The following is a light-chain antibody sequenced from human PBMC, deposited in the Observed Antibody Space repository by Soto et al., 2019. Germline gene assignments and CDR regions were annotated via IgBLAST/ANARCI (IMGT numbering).Light chain of an antibody. Sequence: EIVLTQSPATLSLSPGERATLSCRASQSVSSYLSWYQQKPGQAPRLLIYDASNRATGIPARFSGSGSETVFTLTISSLAPDDVAVYYCQQRSNWLTFGGGTRVEIK. J-gene: IGKJ4*02. V-gene: IGKV3-11*01. CDR1: QSVSSY. CDR3: QQRSNWLT. CDR2: DAS.